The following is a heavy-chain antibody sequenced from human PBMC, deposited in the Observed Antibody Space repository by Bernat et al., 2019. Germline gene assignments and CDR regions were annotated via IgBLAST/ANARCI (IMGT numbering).Heavy chain of an antibody. CDR3: AGYGSLYYFDY. Sequence: QVQLVQSGAEVKKPGASVKVSCKASGYTFTSYYMHWVRQAPGQGLEWMGIINPSGGSTSYAQKFQGRVTMTRDTSTSTVYMELSSLRSEDTAVYYCAGYGSLYYFDYWGQGTLVTVSS. D-gene: IGHD5-12*01. CDR2: INPSGGST. V-gene: IGHV1-46*03. CDR1: GYTFTSYY. J-gene: IGHJ4*02.